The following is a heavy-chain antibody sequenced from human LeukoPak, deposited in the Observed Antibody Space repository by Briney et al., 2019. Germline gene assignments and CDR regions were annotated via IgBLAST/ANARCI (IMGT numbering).Heavy chain of an antibody. CDR3: AKGQQQLVRVFDY. D-gene: IGHD6-13*01. V-gene: IGHV3-33*06. J-gene: IGHJ4*02. Sequence: GRSLRLSCAASGFTFSSYGMHWVRQAPGKGLEWVAVIWYDGSNKYYADSVKGRFTISRDNSKNTLYLQMNSLRAEDTAVYYCAKGQQQLVRVFDYWGQGTLATVSS. CDR1: GFTFSSYG. CDR2: IWYDGSNK.